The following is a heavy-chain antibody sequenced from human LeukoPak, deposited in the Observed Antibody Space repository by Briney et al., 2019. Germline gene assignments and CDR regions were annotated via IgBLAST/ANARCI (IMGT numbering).Heavy chain of an antibody. J-gene: IGHJ4*02. Sequence: SETLSLTCTVSGGPISSSSYYWDWIRQPPGKGLEWIGTIYYSGSTYYNPSLKSRVTISVDTSKNQFSLKLSSVTAADTAVYYCARDGYNWNLDYWGQGTLVTVSS. V-gene: IGHV4-39*07. CDR3: ARDGYNWNLDY. D-gene: IGHD1-20*01. CDR2: IYYSGST. CDR1: GGPISSSSYY.